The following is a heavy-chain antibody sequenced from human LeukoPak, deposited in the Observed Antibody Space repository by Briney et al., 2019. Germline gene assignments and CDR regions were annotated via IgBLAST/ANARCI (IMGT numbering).Heavy chain of an antibody. Sequence: ASVKVSCKASGYTFTSYAIHWVRQAPGQRLEWMGWISAGNGNTKYSQNFQGRVTFISNTSATTAFMELSSLRSEDTAVYYCARGARKYDFWSGYYTPFDYWGQGTLVTVSS. CDR2: ISAGNGNT. J-gene: IGHJ4*02. CDR3: ARGARKYDFWSGYYTPFDY. V-gene: IGHV1-3*01. CDR1: GYTFTSYA. D-gene: IGHD3-3*01.